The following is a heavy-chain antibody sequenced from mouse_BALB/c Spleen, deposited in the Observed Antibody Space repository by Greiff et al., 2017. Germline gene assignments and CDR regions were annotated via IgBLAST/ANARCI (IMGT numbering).Heavy chain of an antibody. CDR1: GFTFSDYY. Sequence: EVKLQESGGGLVKPGGSLKLSCAASGFTFSDYYMYWVRQTPEKRLEWVATISDGGSYTYYPDSVKGRFTISRDNAKNNLYLQMSSLKSEDTAMYYCARDAYYGNYAWFAYWGQGTLVTVSA. CDR3: ARDAYYGNYAWFAY. J-gene: IGHJ3*01. D-gene: IGHD2-10*01. V-gene: IGHV5-4*02. CDR2: ISDGGSYT.